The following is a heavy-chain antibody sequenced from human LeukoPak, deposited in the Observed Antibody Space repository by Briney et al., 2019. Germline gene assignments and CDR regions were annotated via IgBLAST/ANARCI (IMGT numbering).Heavy chain of an antibody. V-gene: IGHV4-59*08. Sequence: SETLSLTCTVSGGSISSYYWSWIRQPPGKGLEWIGYIYYSGSTNYNPSLKSRVTISVDTSKNQFSLKPSSVTAADTAVYYCARPRWDDYGDLYFDYWGQGTLVTVSS. CDR2: IYYSGST. CDR1: GGSISSYY. CDR3: ARPRWDDYGDLYFDY. D-gene: IGHD4-17*01. J-gene: IGHJ4*02.